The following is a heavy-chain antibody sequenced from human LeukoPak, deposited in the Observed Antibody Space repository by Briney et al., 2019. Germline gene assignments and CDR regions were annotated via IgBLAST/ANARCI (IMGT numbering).Heavy chain of an antibody. J-gene: IGHJ4*02. CDR2: IYPGEFDI. Sequence: GGSLKISCKGSGYSFNDYWIGWVRQLPGKGLEWMGLIYPGEFDIRYSPSFQGQVIISAEKSISTAYLQWKSLKASDTAMYYCARHAFHNDNSDYYFAHWGQGTLVTVSS. V-gene: IGHV5-51*01. D-gene: IGHD3-22*01. CDR3: ARHAFHNDNSDYYFAH. CDR1: GYSFNDYW.